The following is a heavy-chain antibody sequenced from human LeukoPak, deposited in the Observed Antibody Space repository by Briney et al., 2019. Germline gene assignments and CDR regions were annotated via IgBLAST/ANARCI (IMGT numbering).Heavy chain of an antibody. J-gene: IGHJ4*02. D-gene: IGHD6-13*01. V-gene: IGHV1-2*02. CDR3: ASFGYSSSPKSDY. CDR2: INPTSGGT. Sequence: PGASVKVSCKASRYTFTGYYMHWVRQAPGQGLEWMGWINPTSGGTNYAQKFQGRVTMTRDTSISTAYMELSRLRSDDTAVYYCASFGYSSSPKSDYWGQGTLVTVSS. CDR1: RYTFTGYY.